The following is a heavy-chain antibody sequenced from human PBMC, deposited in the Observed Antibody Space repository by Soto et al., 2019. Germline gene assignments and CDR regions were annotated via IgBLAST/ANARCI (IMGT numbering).Heavy chain of an antibody. CDR2: ISAYNGNT. D-gene: IGHD2-2*01. V-gene: IGHV1-18*04. Sequence: ASVKVSWKASGYTFTSCGISWVRQAPGQGLEWMGWISAYNGNTNYAQKLQGRVTMTTDTSTSTAYMELRSLRSDDTAVYYCARDWSNVVVVPAAKVYYYYYGMDVWGQGTTVTVSS. CDR3: ARDWSNVVVVPAAKVYYYYYGMDV. CDR1: GYTFTSCG. J-gene: IGHJ6*02.